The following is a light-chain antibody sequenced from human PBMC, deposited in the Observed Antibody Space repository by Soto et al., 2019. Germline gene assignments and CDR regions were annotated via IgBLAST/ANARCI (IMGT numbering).Light chain of an antibody. CDR3: QQYYSYPYT. V-gene: IGKV1-5*01. Sequence: DIQMTQSPSTLSASVGDRVTITCRARQSINRWLAWYQQKPGKAPKLLIYDASRLQSGVPSRFSGSGSGTEFTLTISSLQPDDFATYYCQQYYSYPYTFGQGTKLEIK. CDR1: QSINRW. J-gene: IGKJ2*01. CDR2: DAS.